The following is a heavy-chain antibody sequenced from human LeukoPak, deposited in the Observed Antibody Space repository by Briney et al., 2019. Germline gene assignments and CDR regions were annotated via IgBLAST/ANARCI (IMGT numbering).Heavy chain of an antibody. CDR3: VSFYETY. Sequence: GGSLRLSCAASGNSCRTWFRKAPGKGPVGVSHIIGNGSWTSHADTVKGRFTISKDNAKNTVYLQMNSLRAEDTAVYYCVSFYETYWGRGTLVTVSS. D-gene: IGHD2/OR15-2a*01. CDR1: GNSC. J-gene: IGHJ4*02. V-gene: IGHV3-74*01. CDR2: IIGNGSWT.